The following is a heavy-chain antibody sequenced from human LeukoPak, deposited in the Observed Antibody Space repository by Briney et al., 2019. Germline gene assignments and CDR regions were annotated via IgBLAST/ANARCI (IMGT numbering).Heavy chain of an antibody. CDR2: INDIGST. CDR1: GGSFSGYY. D-gene: IGHD2-21*02. J-gene: IGHJ3*02. CDR3: ARHLRGGLRAFEI. Sequence: ASETLSLTCAVYGGSFSGYYWSWIRQPPGKGLEWIGEINDIGSTNYNPSLKSRVTISVDTSKNQFSLKLSSVTAADTAVYYCARHLRGGLRAFEIWGPGTMVTVSS. V-gene: IGHV4-34*01.